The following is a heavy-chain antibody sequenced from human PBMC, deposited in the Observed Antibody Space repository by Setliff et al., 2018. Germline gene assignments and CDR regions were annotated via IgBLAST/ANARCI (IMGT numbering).Heavy chain of an antibody. Sequence: PGESLKISCQASGYSFSTFWIGWVRQMPGKGLEWMGVIYPGDSDTRYSPSFEGQVTISADKSISTAYLQWSSLKASDTAMYYCARDSGSPLDYWGQGTLVTVSS. CDR2: IYPGDSDT. CDR3: ARDSGSPLDY. D-gene: IGHD6-6*01. J-gene: IGHJ4*02. CDR1: GYSFSTFW. V-gene: IGHV5-51*01.